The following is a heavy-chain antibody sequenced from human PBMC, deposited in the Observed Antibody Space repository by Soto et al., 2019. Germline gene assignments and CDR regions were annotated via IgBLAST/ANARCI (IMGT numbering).Heavy chain of an antibody. V-gene: IGHV3-23*01. D-gene: IGHD3-22*01. CDR3: AKDRRMIVACMDV. CDR2: ISGSGGST. Sequence: PGGSLRLSCAASGFTFSSYAMSWVRQAPGKGLEWVSAISGSGGSTYYADSVKGRFTISRDNSKNTLYLQMNSLRAEDTAVYYCAKDRRMIVACMDVWGQTTKVTVSS. CDR1: GFTFSSYA. J-gene: IGHJ6*02.